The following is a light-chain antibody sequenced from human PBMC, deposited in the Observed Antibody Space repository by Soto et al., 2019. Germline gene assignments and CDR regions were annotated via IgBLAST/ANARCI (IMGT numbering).Light chain of an antibody. CDR3: QQYGSSRWT. CDR1: QSVSSSY. CDR2: GAS. Sequence: EIVLTHSTGTLSLSPGERATLSCSASQSVSSSYLAWYQQKPGQAPSLLIHGASSRATGIPDRFSGSGSGTDFTLTISRLEPEDFAVYYCQQYGSSRWTFGQWTKVDI. V-gene: IGKV3-20*01. J-gene: IGKJ1*01.